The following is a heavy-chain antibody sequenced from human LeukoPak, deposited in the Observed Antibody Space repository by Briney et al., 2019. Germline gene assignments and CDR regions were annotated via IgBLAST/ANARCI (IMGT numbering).Heavy chain of an antibody. CDR1: GGTFSRYA. D-gene: IGHD3-22*01. CDR3: ARGWDYDSGGRPTAYVY. CDR2: IIPIFGTA. V-gene: IGHV1-69*13. J-gene: IGHJ4*02. Sequence: SVKVSCKASGGTFSRYAISWVRQAPGQGLEWMGGIIPIFGTANYAQKFQGKVTITADESTSTAYMELRSLRSEDTAVYYCARGWDYDSGGRPTAYVYWGQGTLVTVSS.